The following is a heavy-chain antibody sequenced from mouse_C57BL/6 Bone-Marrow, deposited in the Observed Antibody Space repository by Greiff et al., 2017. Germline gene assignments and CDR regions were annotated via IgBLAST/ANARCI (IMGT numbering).Heavy chain of an antibody. Sequence: VKLQQSGPGLVQPSQSLSITCTVSGFSLTSYGVHWVRQSPGKGLEWLGVIWSGGSTDYNAAFITRLSISKDNSKCQVFFKMNSLQADDTAIYYCARKPYGSSPYYAMDYWGQGTSVTVSS. CDR1: GFSLTSYG. V-gene: IGHV2-2*01. CDR3: ARKPYGSSPYYAMDY. CDR2: IWSGGST. D-gene: IGHD1-1*01. J-gene: IGHJ4*01.